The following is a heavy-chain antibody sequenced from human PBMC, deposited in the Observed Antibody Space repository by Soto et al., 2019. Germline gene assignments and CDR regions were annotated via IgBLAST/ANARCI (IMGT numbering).Heavy chain of an antibody. CDR2: INHSGST. CDR1: GGSFSGYY. CDR3: ARLVPPYDDILTDYYDDY. V-gene: IGHV4-34*01. Sequence: QVQLQQWGAGLLKPSETLSLTCAVYGGSFSGYYWSWIRQPPGKGLEWIGEINHSGSTNYNPSLTGRVTISVDTSKNQFSLTLSSVSAADTAVYYCARLVPPYDDILTDYYDDYWGQGTLVIVSS. D-gene: IGHD3-9*01. J-gene: IGHJ4*02.